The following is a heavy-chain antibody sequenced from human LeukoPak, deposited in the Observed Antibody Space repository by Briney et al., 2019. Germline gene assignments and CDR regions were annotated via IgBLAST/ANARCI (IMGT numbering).Heavy chain of an antibody. Sequence: GGSLRLSCAASGFTFSSSWMSWVRQAPGKGLEWVANINQDGSEKYYVDSVKGRCTISRDNAKNSLYLQMNSLRAEDTAVYYCARDVGFGGYSRGIFDYWGQGTLVTVSS. CDR1: GFTFSSSW. CDR3: ARDVGFGGYSRGIFDY. CDR2: INQDGSEK. J-gene: IGHJ4*02. D-gene: IGHD3-10*01. V-gene: IGHV3-7*01.